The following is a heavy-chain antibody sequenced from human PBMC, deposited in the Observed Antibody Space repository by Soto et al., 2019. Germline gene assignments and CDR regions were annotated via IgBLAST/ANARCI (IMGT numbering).Heavy chain of an antibody. CDR2: ITYDGSNQ. J-gene: IGHJ3*02. V-gene: IGHV3-30-3*01. D-gene: IGHD1-26*01. CDR3: ARLFGGYSGSLADEFDI. Sequence: QVQLVESGGDVVQPGRSLRLSCAGSGFSFSRFAIHWVRQAPGKGLEWVAVITYDGSNQYYADSVKGRFTVSRDNSRSTVYHQMNNLRSEDTAIYYCARLFGGYSGSLADEFDIWGQGTMVPVSS. CDR1: GFSFSRFA.